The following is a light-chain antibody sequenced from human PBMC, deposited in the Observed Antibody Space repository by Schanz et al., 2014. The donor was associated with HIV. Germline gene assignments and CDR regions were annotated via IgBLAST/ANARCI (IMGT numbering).Light chain of an antibody. Sequence: EIVMTQSPATLSVSPGEGATLSCRASQSVSSNLAWYQQKPGQAPRLLIYGASSRATGIPARFSGSGSGTDFTLTISSLQPDDFATYYCQQYNSYSTFGPGTKVDIK. CDR1: QSVSSN. J-gene: IGKJ3*01. CDR2: GAS. V-gene: IGKV3D-15*01. CDR3: QQYNSYST.